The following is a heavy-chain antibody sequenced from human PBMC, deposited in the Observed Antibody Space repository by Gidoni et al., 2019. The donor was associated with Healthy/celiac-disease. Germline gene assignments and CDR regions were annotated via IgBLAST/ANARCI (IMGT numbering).Heavy chain of an antibody. V-gene: IGHV3-13*05. CDR3: ARGGYYGMDV. CDR2: IGTAGDP. J-gene: IGHJ6*02. Sequence: EVQWVESGGGLVETGGSLGLSCAAAGFTFSSYDMHWVRQATGKCLELVSAIGTAGDPYYPGSVKGRFTISRENAKNSLYLQMNSLRAGDTAVYYCARGGYYGMDVWGQGTTVTVSS. CDR1: GFTFSSYD.